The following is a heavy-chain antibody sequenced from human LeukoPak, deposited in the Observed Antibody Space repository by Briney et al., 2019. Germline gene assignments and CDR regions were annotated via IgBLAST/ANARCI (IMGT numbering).Heavy chain of an antibody. J-gene: IGHJ2*01. Sequence: SETLSLTCAVYGESFSGYFWSWIRQPPGKGLEWIGEINHSGYTNYNPSLKSRVTISVDTSKKQFSLRLNSVTAADTAAYYCARIWPDLWGRGTLVTVSS. V-gene: IGHV4-34*01. CDR2: INHSGYT. CDR1: GESFSGYF. CDR3: ARIWPDL. D-gene: IGHD3-10*01.